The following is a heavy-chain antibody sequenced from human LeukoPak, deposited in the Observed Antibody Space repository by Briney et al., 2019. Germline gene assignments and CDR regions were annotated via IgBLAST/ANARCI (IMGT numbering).Heavy chain of an antibody. CDR1: GHTLTELS. CDR3: ATGRTWWDLLNY. CDR2: LDPEAGEM. V-gene: IGHV1-24*01. J-gene: IGHJ4*02. Sequence: ASVKVSCKVSGHTLTELSLHWVRQVPGKGLEWMGGLDPEAGEMIYSQKFQGRVTMTEDTSTDIAYMEMSSLRSEDTAVYYCATGRTWWDLLNYWGQGTLVTVSS. D-gene: IGHD1-26*01.